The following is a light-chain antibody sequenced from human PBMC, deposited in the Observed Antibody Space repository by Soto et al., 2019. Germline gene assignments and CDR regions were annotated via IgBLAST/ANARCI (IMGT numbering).Light chain of an antibody. CDR2: DVN. CDR3: SSYAGSYTLV. J-gene: IGLJ2*01. V-gene: IGLV2-11*01. Sequence: QSVLTQPRSVSGSPGQSVTISCTGTSSDVGGYNYVSWYQQHPGKAPKPMIYDVNKRPSGVPDRFSGSKSGNTASLTISGLQAEDEADYYCSSYAGSYTLVFGGGTQLTVL. CDR1: SSDVGGYNY.